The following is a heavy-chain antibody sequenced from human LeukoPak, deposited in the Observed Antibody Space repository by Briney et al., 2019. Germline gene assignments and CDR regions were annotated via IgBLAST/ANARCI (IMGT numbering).Heavy chain of an antibody. CDR1: GSTFSSYG. V-gene: IGHV3-33*01. CDR3: AREARRSVGATWYSNYFDY. J-gene: IGHJ4*02. CDR2: IWYDGSNK. Sequence: GGSLRLSCAASGSTFSSYGMHWVRQAPGKGLEWVAVIWYDGSNKYYADSVKGRFTISRDNSKNTLYLQMNSLRAEDAAVYYCAREARRSVGATWYSNYFDYWGQGTLVTVSS. D-gene: IGHD1-26*01.